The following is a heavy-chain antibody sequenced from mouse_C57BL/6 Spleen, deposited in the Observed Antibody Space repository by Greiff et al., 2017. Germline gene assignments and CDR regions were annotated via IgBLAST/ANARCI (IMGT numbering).Heavy chain of an antibody. Sequence: QVHVKQSGAELARPGASVKLSCKASGYTFTSYGISWVKQRTGQGLEWIGEIYPRSGNTYYNEKFKGKATMAADKSSSTSYMELRSLTSEDSAVYVCARSGGGGYLWYFDVWGTGTTVTGSS. D-gene: IGHD2-2*01. CDR2: IYPRSGNT. V-gene: IGHV1-81*01. J-gene: IGHJ1*03. CDR3: ARSGGGGYLWYFDV. CDR1: GYTFTSYG.